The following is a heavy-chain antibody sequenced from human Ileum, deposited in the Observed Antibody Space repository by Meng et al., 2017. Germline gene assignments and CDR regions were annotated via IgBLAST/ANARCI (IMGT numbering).Heavy chain of an antibody. CDR3: ARDPAFSAFEI. Sequence: GGSLRLSCAASGFTFCSYCMAWVRQAPGKGLEWVANIKEDGSEKNHVDSVKGRFTVSRDNAKNSVYLQMTSLRVEDTAMYYCARDPAFSAFEIWGQGTMVTVSS. J-gene: IGHJ3*02. D-gene: IGHD2-15*01. V-gene: IGHV3-7*01. CDR2: IKEDGSEK. CDR1: GFTFCSYC.